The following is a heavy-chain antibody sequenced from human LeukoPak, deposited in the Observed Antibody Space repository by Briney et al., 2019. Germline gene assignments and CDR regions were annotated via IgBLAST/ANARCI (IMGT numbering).Heavy chain of an antibody. CDR1: GGTFSSYT. Sequence: ASVKVSCKASGGTFSSYTISWVRQAPGLGLEWMGRIIPILGIANYAQKFQGRVTITADKSTSTAYMELSSLRSEDTAVYYCASSPYYDFWSGDNWFDPWGQGTLVTVSS. CDR3: ASSPYYDFWSGDNWFDP. J-gene: IGHJ5*02. D-gene: IGHD3-3*01. V-gene: IGHV1-69*02. CDR2: IIPILGIA.